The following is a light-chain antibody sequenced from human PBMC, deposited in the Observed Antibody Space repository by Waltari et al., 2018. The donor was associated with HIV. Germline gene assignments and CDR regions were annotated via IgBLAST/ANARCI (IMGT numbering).Light chain of an antibody. V-gene: IGLV2-8*01. J-gene: IGLJ3*02. Sequence: QSALAQPPSASGSPGQSVIISCTGTSSNVGGYDYVSWYQQYPGKAPKLLIYEVIRRPSGVADRFHGSKSGNTASLTVSGLQVEDEADYYCSSYAGGNTWVFGGGTKLTVL. CDR2: EVI. CDR1: SSNVGGYDY. CDR3: SSYAGGNTWV.